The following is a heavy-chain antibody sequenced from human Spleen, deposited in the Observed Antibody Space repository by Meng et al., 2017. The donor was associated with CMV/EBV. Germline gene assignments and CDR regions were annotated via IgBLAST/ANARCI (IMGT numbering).Heavy chain of an antibody. CDR3: TSLAT. CDR2: ISSDGNAI. Sequence: GGSLRLSCAASGFTFSSYWMHWVRQAPGKGLEWVSYISSDGNAIYYADSVKGRFTISRDNAKNSLYLQMNSLRAEDTAVYYCTSLATWGQGSLVTVSS. V-gene: IGHV3-48*04. J-gene: IGHJ4*02. CDR1: GFTFSSYW.